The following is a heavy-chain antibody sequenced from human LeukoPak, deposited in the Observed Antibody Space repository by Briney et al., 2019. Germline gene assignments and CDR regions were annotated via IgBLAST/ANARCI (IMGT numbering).Heavy chain of an antibody. CDR3: ARDSPWGTTVTSVRFDY. Sequence: ASVKVSCKASGYTFTSYGISWVRQAPGQGLEWMGWISAYNGNTNYARKLQGRVTMTTDTSTSTAYMELRSLRSDDTAVYYCARDSPWGTTVTSVRFDYWGQGTLVTVSS. V-gene: IGHV1-18*01. D-gene: IGHD4-17*01. CDR1: GYTFTSYG. J-gene: IGHJ4*02. CDR2: ISAYNGNT.